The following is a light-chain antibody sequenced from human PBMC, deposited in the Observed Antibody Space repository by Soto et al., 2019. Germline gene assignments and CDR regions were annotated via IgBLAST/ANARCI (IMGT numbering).Light chain of an antibody. V-gene: IGLV2-23*01. CDR3: CSYAASSTLL. Sequence: QSALTQPASVSGSPGQSITISCSGTSSHFGNYNLVSWYQQHPGKAPKLMIYEGSKRPSGVSNRFSGSKSGNTASLTISGLQTEDEADYYCCSYAASSTLLFGGGTKLTVL. CDR1: SSHFGNYNL. J-gene: IGLJ2*01. CDR2: EGS.